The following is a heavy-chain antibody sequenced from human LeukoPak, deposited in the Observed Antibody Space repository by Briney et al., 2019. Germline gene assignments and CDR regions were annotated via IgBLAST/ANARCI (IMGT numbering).Heavy chain of an antibody. CDR2: IYPGDSDT. Sequence: GESLKISSKGSGYSFTSYWIGWVRQMPGKGLEWMGIIYPGDSDTRYSPSFQGQVTISADKSISTAYLQWSSLKASDTAMYYCARGYGGNRPVNWFDPWGQGTLVTVSS. V-gene: IGHV5-51*01. J-gene: IGHJ5*02. CDR1: GYSFTSYW. CDR3: ARGYGGNRPVNWFDP. D-gene: IGHD4-23*01.